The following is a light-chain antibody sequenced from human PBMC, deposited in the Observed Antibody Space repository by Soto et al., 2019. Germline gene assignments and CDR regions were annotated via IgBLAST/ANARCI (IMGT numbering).Light chain of an antibody. CDR3: QQQYSGPHT. CDR2: AAS. Sequence: DIHMTQSPSSLSASVGDRVTITCRASQTINLYLNWYQQKPGKAPKLLIYAASSLQRGVPSRFSGGGCGGKVSLIISRRQQQDVSAHYYQQQYSGPHTFGPGTKVDIK. V-gene: IGKV1-39*01. CDR1: QTINLY. J-gene: IGKJ3*01.